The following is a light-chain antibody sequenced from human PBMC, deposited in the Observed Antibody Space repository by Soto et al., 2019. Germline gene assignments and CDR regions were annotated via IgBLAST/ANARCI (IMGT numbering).Light chain of an antibody. CDR2: DAS. Sequence: DIQMTQSPSSLSASVGDRVTITCQASQDITNYLNWYQQKPGKAPKLLIYDASNLETGVPSRFSGSSSGTDFSVTISSLQPEDFATYYCQQYANLPNTFGRGTKLEIK. J-gene: IGKJ2*01. V-gene: IGKV1-33*01. CDR3: QQYANLPNT. CDR1: QDITNY.